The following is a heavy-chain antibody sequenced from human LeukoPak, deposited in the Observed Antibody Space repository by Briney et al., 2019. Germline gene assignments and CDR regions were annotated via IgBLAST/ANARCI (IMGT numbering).Heavy chain of an antibody. D-gene: IGHD3-22*01. V-gene: IGHV3-33*01. Sequence: AGGSLRFSCAASGFTFSSYGMHWVRQAPGKGLEWVAVIWYDGSNKYYADSVKGRFTISRDNSKNTLYLQMNSLRAEDTAVYYCARGTYYYDSSGYYFDYWGQGTLVTVSS. CDR1: GFTFSSYG. CDR2: IWYDGSNK. CDR3: ARGTYYYDSSGYYFDY. J-gene: IGHJ4*02.